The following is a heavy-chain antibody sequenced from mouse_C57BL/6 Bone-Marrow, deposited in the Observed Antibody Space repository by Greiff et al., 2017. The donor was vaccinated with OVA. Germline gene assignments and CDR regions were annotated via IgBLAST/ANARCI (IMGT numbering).Heavy chain of an antibody. Sequence: QVQLKEPGPELVRPGVSVKISCKGSGYTFTDYAMHWVKQSHAKSLEWIGVISTYYGDASYNQKFQDKATMTVDKSSSTAYMELARLPSEDSAVDYCARWGLLRPFDYWGQGTTLTVSS. J-gene: IGHJ2*01. CDR1: GYTFTDYA. D-gene: IGHD1-2*01. V-gene: IGHV1-67*01. CDR2: ISTYYGDA. CDR3: ARWGLLRPFDY.